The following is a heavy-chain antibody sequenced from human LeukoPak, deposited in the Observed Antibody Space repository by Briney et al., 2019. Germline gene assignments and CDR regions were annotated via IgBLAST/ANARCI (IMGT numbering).Heavy chain of an antibody. CDR1: GGSISSGGYS. J-gene: IGHJ4*02. CDR3: ARVQYCGGDCYPYHFDY. Sequence: PSETLSLTCAVSGGSISSGGYSWSWIRQPPGKGLEWIGYIYHSGSTYYNPSLKSRVTISVDRSKNQFSLKLSSVTAADTAVYYCARVQYCGGDCYPYHFDYWGQGTLVTVSS. D-gene: IGHD2-21*02. V-gene: IGHV4-30-2*01. CDR2: IYHSGST.